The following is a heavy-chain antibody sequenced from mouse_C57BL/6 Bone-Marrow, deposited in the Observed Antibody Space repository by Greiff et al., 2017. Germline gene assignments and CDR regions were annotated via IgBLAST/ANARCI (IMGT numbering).Heavy chain of an antibody. CDR1: GYTFTDYY. J-gene: IGHJ4*01. Sequence: VQLKQSGPELVKPGASVKISCKASGYTFTDYYMNWVKQSHGKSLEWIGDINPNNGGTSYNQKFKGKATLTVDKSSSTAYMELRSLTSEDSAVYYGAREGVYYEAMDYWGQGTSVTVSS. CDR3: AREGVYYEAMDY. V-gene: IGHV1-26*01. CDR2: INPNNGGT. D-gene: IGHD2-4*01.